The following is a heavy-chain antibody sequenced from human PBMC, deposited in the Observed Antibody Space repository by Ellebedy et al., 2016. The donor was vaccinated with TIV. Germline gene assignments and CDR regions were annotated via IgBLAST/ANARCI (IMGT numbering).Heavy chain of an antibody. Sequence: GESLKISXAASGFTFDDYAMHWVRQAPGKGLEWVSLISWDGGSTYYADSVKGRFTISRDNSKNSLYLQMNSLRAEDTALYYCAKAQPYCSSTSCYPDYYYYYGMDVWGQGTTVTVSS. CDR2: ISWDGGST. V-gene: IGHV3-43D*03. D-gene: IGHD2-2*01. CDR1: GFTFDDYA. CDR3: AKAQPYCSSTSCYPDYYYYYGMDV. J-gene: IGHJ6*02.